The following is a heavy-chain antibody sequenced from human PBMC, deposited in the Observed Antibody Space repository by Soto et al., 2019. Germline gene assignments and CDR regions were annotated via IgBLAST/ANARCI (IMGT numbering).Heavy chain of an antibody. Sequence: PGESLKISCKGSGYSFTSYWISWVRQMPGRGLEWMGRIDPSDSYTNYSPSFQGHVTISADKSISTAYLQWSSLKASDTAMYYCASAGGITIFGVVIKPGMDVWGQGTTVTVSS. V-gene: IGHV5-10-1*01. CDR2: IDPSDSYT. J-gene: IGHJ6*02. CDR3: ASAGGITIFGVVIKPGMDV. CDR1: GYSFTSYW. D-gene: IGHD3-3*01.